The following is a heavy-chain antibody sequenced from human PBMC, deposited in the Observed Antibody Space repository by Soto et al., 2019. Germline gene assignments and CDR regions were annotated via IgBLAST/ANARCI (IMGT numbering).Heavy chain of an antibody. V-gene: IGHV3-30-3*02. CDR3: AKSSSGLRDYFDS. Sequence: GGSLRLSCAVSGFTLSTFAMHRVRQAPGKGLEWVATTSYDGLNTFYGESVRGRFSISRDTSKNTLFLQMNSLKTEDTAVYYCAKSSSGLRDYFDSWGRGTLVTVSS. J-gene: IGHJ4*02. D-gene: IGHD3-10*01. CDR2: TSYDGLNT. CDR1: GFTLSTFA.